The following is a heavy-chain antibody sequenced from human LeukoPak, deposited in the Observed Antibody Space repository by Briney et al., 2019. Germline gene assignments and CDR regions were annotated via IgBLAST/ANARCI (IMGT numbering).Heavy chain of an antibody. CDR3: ARTIVGASFDS. J-gene: IGHJ4*02. D-gene: IGHD1-26*01. CDR2: IHSDGSST. V-gene: IGHV3-74*01. CDR1: GFTFSSYW. Sequence: GGSLRLSCAAPGFTFSSYWMHWVRQAPGKGLVWVSRIHSDGSSTNYADSVKGRFTISRDNAKNTLFLQMSSLRAEDTAVYYCARTIVGASFDSWGQGTLVTVSS.